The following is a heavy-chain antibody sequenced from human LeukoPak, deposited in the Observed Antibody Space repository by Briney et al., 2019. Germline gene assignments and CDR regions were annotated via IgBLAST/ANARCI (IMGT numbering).Heavy chain of an antibody. D-gene: IGHD6-25*01. J-gene: IGHJ6*03. CDR3: AKNAAALLYYYMDV. V-gene: IGHV3-23*01. Sequence: SGGSLRLSCAASGFTFNSYAMTWVRQAPGKGLECVSAIGGSGGRTYYADSVKGRFTISRDNSKNTLYLQMNSLRAEDTAVYYCAKNAAALLYYYMDVWGKGTTVTISS. CDR1: GFTFNSYA. CDR2: IGGSGGRT.